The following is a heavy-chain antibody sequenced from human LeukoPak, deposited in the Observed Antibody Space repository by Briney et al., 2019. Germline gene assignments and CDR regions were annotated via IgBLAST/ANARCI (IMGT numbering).Heavy chain of an antibody. CDR3: ARGPVVVAATPYYYYGMDV. V-gene: IGHV4-4*07. D-gene: IGHD2-15*01. J-gene: IGHJ6*02. Sequence: SETLSLTCIVSGGSISSYYWNWIRHPAGKGLEWIGRIYIGGSTSYNPSLKSRVTMSVDTSKIQFSLNLTSVTAADTAVYYCARGPVVVAATPYYYYGMDVWGQGTTVTVSS. CDR1: GGSISSYY. CDR2: IYIGGST.